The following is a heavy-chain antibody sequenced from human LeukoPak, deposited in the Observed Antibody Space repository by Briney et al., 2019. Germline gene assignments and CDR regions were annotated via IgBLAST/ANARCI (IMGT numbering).Heavy chain of an antibody. CDR1: GYTFTSYY. D-gene: IGHD4-23*01. J-gene: IGHJ6*03. CDR2: INPNSGGT. Sequence: GASVKVSCKASGYTFTSYYMHWVRQAPGQGLEWMGWINPNSGGTNYAQKFQGRVTMTRDTSISTAYMELSRLRSDDTAVYYCARGVYGGNSFSGYYYMDVWGKGTTVTVSS. CDR3: ARGVYGGNSFSGYYYMDV. V-gene: IGHV1-2*02.